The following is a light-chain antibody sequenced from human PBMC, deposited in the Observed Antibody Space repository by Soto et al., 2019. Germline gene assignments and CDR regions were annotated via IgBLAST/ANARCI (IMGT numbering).Light chain of an antibody. J-gene: IGKJ5*01. Sequence: EVVCRQCPCTRSWSXXEXXTLFCRASQNITSSYLAWYQQKPGQAPRLLIYGASSRATGIPARFSGSGSGTDFTLTISRLEPEDFAVYYCQQYGSTFGQGTRLEIK. CDR2: GAS. CDR1: QNITSSY. CDR3: QQYGST. V-gene: IGKV3-20*01.